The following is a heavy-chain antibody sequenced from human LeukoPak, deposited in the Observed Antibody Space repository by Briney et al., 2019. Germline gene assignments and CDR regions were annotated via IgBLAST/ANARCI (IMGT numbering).Heavy chain of an antibody. Sequence: SETLSLTCGVSGYSISSACYWGWIRQPPGKGLEWIGSIYHRGSIYSNPSLKSRVTMSVDTSKNQFSLKLSSVTAADTAVYYCARAGNPYTGYSSSWYYYYYMDVWGKGTTVTVSS. CDR1: GYSISSACY. V-gene: IGHV4-38-2*01. CDR2: IYHRGSI. J-gene: IGHJ6*03. D-gene: IGHD6-13*01. CDR3: ARAGNPYTGYSSSWYYYYYMDV.